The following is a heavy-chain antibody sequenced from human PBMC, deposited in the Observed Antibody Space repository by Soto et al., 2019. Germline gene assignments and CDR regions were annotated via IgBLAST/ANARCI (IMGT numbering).Heavy chain of an antibody. Sequence: SETLSLTCTVSGGSISSGGYYWSWIRQHPGKGLEWIGYIYYSGSTYYNPSLKSRVTISVDTPKNQFSLKLSSVTAADTAVYYCARVREEMAQYYFDYWGQGTLVTVFS. CDR2: IYYSGST. J-gene: IGHJ4*02. CDR3: ARVREEMAQYYFDY. D-gene: IGHD5-12*01. CDR1: GGSISSGGYY. V-gene: IGHV4-31*03.